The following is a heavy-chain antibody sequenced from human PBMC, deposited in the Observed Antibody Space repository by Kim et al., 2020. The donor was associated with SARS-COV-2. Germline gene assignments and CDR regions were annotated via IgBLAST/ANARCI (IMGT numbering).Heavy chain of an antibody. D-gene: IGHD3-10*01. CDR1: GFTFSSYW. V-gene: IGHV3-7*01. CDR3: ARDTYYYGSGSYWPLDL. Sequence: GGSLRLSCAASGFTFSSYWMSWVRQAPGKGLEWVANIKQDGSEKYYVDSVKGRFTICRDNAKNSLYLQMNSLRAEDTAVYYCARDTYYYGSGSYWPLDLWGRGTLVTVSS. CDR2: IKQDGSEK. J-gene: IGHJ2*01.